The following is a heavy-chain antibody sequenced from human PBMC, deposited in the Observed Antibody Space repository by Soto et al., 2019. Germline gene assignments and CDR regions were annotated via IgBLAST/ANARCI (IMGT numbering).Heavy chain of an antibody. J-gene: IGHJ4*02. CDR3: VCNGYYSLDH. Sequence: QVQLQESGPGLVKPSGTLSLTCAVSGDSMSSADWWSWVRQPPGKGLEWIGEIHHSGGINYHPSLRSRVTISLEMSKNQFSLSLSPGTAAETAVYLFVCNGYYSLDHWGQGTLVIVSP. D-gene: IGHD6-25*01. V-gene: IGHV4-4*02. CDR2: IHHSGGI. CDR1: GDSMSSADW.